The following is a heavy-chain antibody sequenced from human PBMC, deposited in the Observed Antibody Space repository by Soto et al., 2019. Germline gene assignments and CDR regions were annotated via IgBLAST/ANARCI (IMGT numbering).Heavy chain of an antibody. CDR1: GYTFSSYD. V-gene: IGHV1-8*01. CDR3: AKSIAVGRLTFGTVV. CDR2: MNPNSGNT. J-gene: IGHJ6*02. Sequence: GASVKVSCKATGYTFSSYDINWVRQATGQGLEWMGWMNPNSGNTGYAQKFQGRVTMTRDTSITTAYMELRSLRSEDTAAYYCAKSIAVGRLTFGTVVCGQAPSVTLSS. D-gene: IGHD7-27*01.